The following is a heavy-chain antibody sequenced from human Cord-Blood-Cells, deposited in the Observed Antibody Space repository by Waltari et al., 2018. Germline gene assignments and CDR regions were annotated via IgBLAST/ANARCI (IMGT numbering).Heavy chain of an antibody. V-gene: IGHV3-53*01. D-gene: IGHD6-13*01. J-gene: IGHJ4*02. CDR2: IYSDGST. Sequence: EVQLVESGGGLIQPGGSLRLSCAASGFTVSSTYMSWVRQAPGKGVKWFSFIYSDGSTYYADSVKCRFTISRDNSKNTLYLQMNSLRAEDTAVYYCARGGGSSWYDYWGQGTLVTVSS. CDR3: ARGGGSSWYDY. CDR1: GFTVSSTY.